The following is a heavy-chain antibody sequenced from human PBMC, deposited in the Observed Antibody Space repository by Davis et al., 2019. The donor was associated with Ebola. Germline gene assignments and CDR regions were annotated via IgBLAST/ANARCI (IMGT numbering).Heavy chain of an antibody. CDR3: AKDRTWGIAAADY. D-gene: IGHD6-13*01. V-gene: IGHV3-30*18. Sequence: AGSLRLSCAASGFTFSSYGMHWVRQAPGKGLEWVAFILYDGTNKYYADSVKGRFTISRDNSKNTLYLQMNSLRAEDTALYYCAKDRTWGIAAADYWGQGTLVTVSS. CDR2: ILYDGTNK. CDR1: GFTFSSYG. J-gene: IGHJ4*02.